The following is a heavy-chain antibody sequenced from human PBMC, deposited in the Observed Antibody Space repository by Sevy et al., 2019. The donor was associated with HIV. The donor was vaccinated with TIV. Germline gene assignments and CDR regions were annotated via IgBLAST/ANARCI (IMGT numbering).Heavy chain of an antibody. V-gene: IGHV3-30*04. CDR1: GFTFPIYS. Sequence: GGSLRLSCVASGFTFPIYSVLWVRQAPGKGLDWLTLISYDGNYKYYADSVKGRFTISRDNSNNILYLQMSSLRVEDTALYFCARVAVEYCTNDCYHRFDHWGLGTLVTVSS. CDR2: ISYDGNYK. D-gene: IGHD2-8*01. J-gene: IGHJ4*02. CDR3: ARVAVEYCTNDCYHRFDH.